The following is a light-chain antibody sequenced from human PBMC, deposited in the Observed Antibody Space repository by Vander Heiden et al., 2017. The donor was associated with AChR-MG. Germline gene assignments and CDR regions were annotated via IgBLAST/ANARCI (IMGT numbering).Light chain of an antibody. CDR2: STR. CDR3: LLYDGGARV. V-gene: IGLV7-43*01. CDR1: TGTVTSGYY. Sequence: QTVVTQEPSLTVSPAGTVTLTCASSTGTVTSGYYPNWLQQKPGQVPSGVIYSTRNKHTRTPARFSGSLLGGKAALTLSGVQPEDEDEYYCLLYDGGARVFGGGTKLTGL. J-gene: IGLJ3*02.